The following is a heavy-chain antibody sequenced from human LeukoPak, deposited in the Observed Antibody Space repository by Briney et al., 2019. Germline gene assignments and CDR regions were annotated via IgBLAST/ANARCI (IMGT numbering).Heavy chain of an antibody. CDR3: ARGPPPDFDY. V-gene: IGHV4-39*07. CDR1: GGSISSSGYY. CDR2: IYYSGST. Sequence: SETLSLTCTVSGGSISSSGYYWGWLRQPPGKGLEWIGSIYYSGSTYYKPSLKSRVTISRDTSKNQFSLNLYSVTAADTAVYYCARGPPPDFDYWGRGTLVTVSS. J-gene: IGHJ4*02.